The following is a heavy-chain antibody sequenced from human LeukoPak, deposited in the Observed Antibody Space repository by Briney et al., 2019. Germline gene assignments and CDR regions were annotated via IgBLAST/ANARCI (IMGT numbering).Heavy chain of an antibody. CDR1: GGSFSGYY. D-gene: IGHD4-11*01. J-gene: IGHJ5*02. V-gene: IGHV4-34*01. CDR2: INHSGST. Sequence: SETLSLTCDVYGGSFSGYYWSWIRQPPGKGLEWIGEINHSGSTNYNPSLKSRVTISVDTSKNQFSLKLSSVTAADTAVYYCARGKYSNYHWGQGTLVTVSS. CDR3: ARGKYSNYH.